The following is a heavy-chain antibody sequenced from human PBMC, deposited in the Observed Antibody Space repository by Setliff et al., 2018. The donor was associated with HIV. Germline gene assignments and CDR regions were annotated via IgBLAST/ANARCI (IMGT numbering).Heavy chain of an antibody. CDR2: VSSTSGNI. CDR3: AKDRGDYDFWSGYYVY. Sequence: GGSLRLSCAASGFSFSNYGMNWVRQAPGKGLEWVSYVSSTSGNINYADSVKGRFTISRDNAKSSLYLQMNSLRAEDTAVYYCAKDRGDYDFWSGYYVYWGQGTPVTVSS. J-gene: IGHJ4*02. D-gene: IGHD3-3*01. V-gene: IGHV3-48*01. CDR1: GFSFSNYG.